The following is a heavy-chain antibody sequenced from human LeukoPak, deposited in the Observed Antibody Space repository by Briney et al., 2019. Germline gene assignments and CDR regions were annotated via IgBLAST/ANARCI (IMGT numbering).Heavy chain of an antibody. Sequence: PSETLSLTCAVYGGSFSGYYWSWIRQPPGKGLEWIEEINHSGSTNYNPSLKSRVTISVDTSKNQFSLKLSSVTAADTAVYYCASGRGIAAAGKVSGWFDPWGQGTLVTVSS. CDR1: GGSFSGYY. D-gene: IGHD6-13*01. CDR3: ASGRGIAAAGKVSGWFDP. J-gene: IGHJ5*02. V-gene: IGHV4-34*01. CDR2: INHSGST.